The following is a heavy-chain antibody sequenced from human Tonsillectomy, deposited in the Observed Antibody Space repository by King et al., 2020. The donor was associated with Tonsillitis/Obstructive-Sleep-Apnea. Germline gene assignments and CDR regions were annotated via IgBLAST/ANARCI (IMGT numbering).Heavy chain of an antibody. CDR3: ARVSPTVTTFDY. D-gene: IGHD4-17*01. CDR1: GFTFSDYY. Sequence: VQLVESGGGLVKPGGSLRLSCAASGFTFSDYYMSWIRQAPGKGLEWVSYISSSSSYTNYADSVKGRFTISRDNAKNSLYLQMNSLRAEDTAVYYCARVSPTVTTFDYWGQGTLVTVSS. V-gene: IGHV3-11*05. J-gene: IGHJ4*02. CDR2: ISSSSSYT.